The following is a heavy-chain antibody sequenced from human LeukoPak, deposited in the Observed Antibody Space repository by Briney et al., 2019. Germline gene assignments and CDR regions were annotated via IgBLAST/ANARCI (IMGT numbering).Heavy chain of an antibody. CDR2: IYYSGST. V-gene: IGHV4-39*01. CDR1: GGSISSSSYY. CDR3: VRQGITTHLDY. J-gene: IGHJ4*02. D-gene: IGHD4-11*01. Sequence: SETLSLTCTVSGGSISSSSYYWGWIRQPPGKGLEWIGSIYYSGSTYYNPSLKSRVIISVGTSKNQFSLKLSSVTAADTAVYYCVRQGITTHLDYWGQGTLVTVSS.